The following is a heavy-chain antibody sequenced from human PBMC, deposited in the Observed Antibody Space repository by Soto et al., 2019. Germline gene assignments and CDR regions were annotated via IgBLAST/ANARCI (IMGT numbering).Heavy chain of an antibody. V-gene: IGHV4-59*01. CDR1: GGSISSYY. Sequence: SETLSLTCTVSGGSISSYYWSWIRQPPGKGLEWIGYIYYSGSTNYTPSLKSRVTISVDTSKTQFPLKLSSVTAADTAVYYCARSYNWNTRWFDPWGQGTLVTVSS. CDR2: IYYSGST. D-gene: IGHD1-20*01. J-gene: IGHJ5*02. CDR3: ARSYNWNTRWFDP.